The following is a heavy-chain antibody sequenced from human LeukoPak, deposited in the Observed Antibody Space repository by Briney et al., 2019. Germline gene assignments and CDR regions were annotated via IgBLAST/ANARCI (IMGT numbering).Heavy chain of an antibody. CDR2: MSNSGSII. V-gene: IGHV3-11*01. CDR3: ARLGFGEYFFYYYMDV. Sequence: GGSLRLSCEASRVSFTDHYVRSIRQAPGKGLEWVSYMSNSGSIIYYADSVKGRFTISRDNNKTFLYLQMNRTCVDDAAVYNCARLGFGEYFFYYYMDVWGKGTAVTVSS. J-gene: IGHJ6*03. CDR1: RVSFTDHY. D-gene: IGHD3-10*01.